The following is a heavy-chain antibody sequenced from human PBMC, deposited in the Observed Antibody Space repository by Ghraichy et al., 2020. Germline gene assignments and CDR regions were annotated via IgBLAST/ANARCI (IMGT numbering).Heavy chain of an antibody. J-gene: IGHJ3*02. Sequence: GGSLRLSCAASGFNFSGSAIHWVRQASGKGLEWVGRIRTTTNNYSTSSSASVKDRFTLCRDGSKNTAYLQMGSLKTEDTAVYYCTTNRRDGYNVDASDIWCQGTMVPVSP. CDR2: IRTTTNNYST. V-gene: IGHV3-73*01. CDR3: TTNRRDGYNVDASDI. D-gene: IGHD5-24*01. CDR1: GFNFSGSA.